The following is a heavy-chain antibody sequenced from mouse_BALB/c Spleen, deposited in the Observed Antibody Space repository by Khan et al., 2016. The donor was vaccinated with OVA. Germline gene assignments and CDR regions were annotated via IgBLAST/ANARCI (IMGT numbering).Heavy chain of an antibody. CDR2: INSDGSYT. CDR1: GFTFSNYG. J-gene: IGHJ3*01. Sequence: EVQRVESGGDLVKPGGSLKLSCAASGFTFSNYGMSWVRQIPDKRLEWVATINSDGSYTYYPDSVKGRFTISRNNAKNTLSLEMISLRSDDTAMYYCASQLTGSFAYWGQGTLVTVFA. CDR3: ASQLTGSFAY. D-gene: IGHD4-1*01. V-gene: IGHV5-6*01.